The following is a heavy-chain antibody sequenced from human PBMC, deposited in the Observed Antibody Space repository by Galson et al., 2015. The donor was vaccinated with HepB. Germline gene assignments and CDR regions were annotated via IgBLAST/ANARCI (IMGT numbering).Heavy chain of an antibody. J-gene: IGHJ5*02. D-gene: IGHD6-19*01. CDR1: GYSFTSFG. CDR2: VSANNRDI. CDR3: ARDLPYSSGWYIGEKWFDP. V-gene: IGHV1-18*04. Sequence: SVKVSCKASGYSFTSFGISWVRQAPGQGLEWMGWVSANNRDIDYAQNLQGRVTMTTDIPTTTAYMELTSLRFDDTAVYYCARDLPYSSGWYIGEKWFDPWGQGTLVAVSS.